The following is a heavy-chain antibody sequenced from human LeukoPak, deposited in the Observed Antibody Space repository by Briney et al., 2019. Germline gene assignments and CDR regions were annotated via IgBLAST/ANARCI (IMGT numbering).Heavy chain of an antibody. CDR2: IYYSGST. D-gene: IGHD3-22*01. CDR3: ASFPLRRNYYDSSGYHHY. V-gene: IGHV4-59*01. CDR1: GGSISSYY. J-gene: IGHJ4*02. Sequence: SETLSLTCTVSGGSISSYYWSWIRQPPGKGLEWIGYIYYSGSTNYNPSLKSRVTISVDTSKNQFSLKLSSVTAADTAVYYCASFPLRRNYYDSSGYHHYWGQGTLVTVCS.